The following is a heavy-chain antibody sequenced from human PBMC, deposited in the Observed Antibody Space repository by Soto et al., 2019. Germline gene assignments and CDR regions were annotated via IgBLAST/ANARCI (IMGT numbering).Heavy chain of an antibody. Sequence: PSETLSLTCTVSGGSISSYYWSWIRQPPGKGLEWIGYIYYSGSTNYNPSLKSRVTISVDTSKNQFSLKLSSVTAADTAVYYCARAYDFWSGFEYWGQGTLVTV. D-gene: IGHD3-3*01. CDR1: GGSISSYY. V-gene: IGHV4-59*01. CDR2: IYYSGST. CDR3: ARAYDFWSGFEY. J-gene: IGHJ4*02.